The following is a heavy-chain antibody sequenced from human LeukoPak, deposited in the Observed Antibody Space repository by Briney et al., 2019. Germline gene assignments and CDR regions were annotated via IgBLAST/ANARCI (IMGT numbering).Heavy chain of an antibody. CDR1: GYTFTSYY. CDR3: ARGLRSSYYNEFPADV. D-gene: IGHD3-10*01. Sequence: ASVKVSCKASGYTFTSYYMHWVRQAPGQGLEWMGIINPSGGSTSYAQKFQGRVTMTRDMSTSTVYMELSSLRSEDTAVYYCARGLRSSYYNEFPADVWGKGTTVTVSS. J-gene: IGHJ6*04. V-gene: IGHV1-46*01. CDR2: INPSGGST.